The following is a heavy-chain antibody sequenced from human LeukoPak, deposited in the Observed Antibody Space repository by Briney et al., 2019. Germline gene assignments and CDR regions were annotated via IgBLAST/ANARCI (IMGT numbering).Heavy chain of an antibody. CDR2: ISGSGAST. D-gene: IGHD2-15*01. Sequence: GGSLRLSCAPSGFTLSSYAVSCVPHAPGEGLEWVSAISGSGASTYSPDSLQGRFTIFRDNSKNTLYLQMNSLRAEDTAGYYCAKGSLFGRGGWGQGTLVTVSS. J-gene: IGHJ4*02. CDR3: AKGSLFGRGG. V-gene: IGHV3-23*01. CDR1: GFTLSSYA.